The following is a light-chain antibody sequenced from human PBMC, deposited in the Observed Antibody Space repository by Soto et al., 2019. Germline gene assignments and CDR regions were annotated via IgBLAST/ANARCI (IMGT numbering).Light chain of an antibody. V-gene: IGKV3-20*01. J-gene: IGKJ2*01. Sequence: EIVLTQSPGTLSLFPGDRATLSCRASQNIRRNYVAWYRQSPGQAPRLLIYGASVRATGIPDRFSGSGSGTDFTLTISRLEPEDFAVYYCQQYASSPETFGQGTKLEI. CDR3: QQYASSPET. CDR1: QNIRRNY. CDR2: GAS.